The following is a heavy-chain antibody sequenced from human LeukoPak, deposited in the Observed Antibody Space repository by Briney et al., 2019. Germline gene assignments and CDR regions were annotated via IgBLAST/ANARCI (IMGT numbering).Heavy chain of an antibody. J-gene: IGHJ6*03. CDR3: ARLVDCTNGVCYFYYYYMDV. CDR2: IISSSSYI. V-gene: IGHV3-21*01. Sequence: GGSLRLSCAASGFTFSSYGMNWVRPPPGKGREWVSSIISSSSYIYYADSVKGRFTIYRDNAKNSLYLQMNSLRAEDTAVYYCARLVDCTNGVCYFYYYYMDVWGKGTTVTVSS. CDR1: GFTFSSYG. D-gene: IGHD2-8*01.